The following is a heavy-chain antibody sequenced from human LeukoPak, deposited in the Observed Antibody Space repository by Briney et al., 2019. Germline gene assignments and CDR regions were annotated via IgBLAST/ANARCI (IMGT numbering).Heavy chain of an antibody. V-gene: IGHV3-74*01. Sequence: PGGSLRLSCAASGFTFSSYWMHWVRQAPGKGLAWVSRINTDGSSTNYADSVQGRFTISRDNAKSALYLQMNSLRAEDTAVYYCARARYGDYYYYMDVWGIGTTVTVPS. CDR3: ARARYGDYYYYMDV. CDR1: GFTFSSYW. CDR2: INTDGSST. D-gene: IGHD3-10*01. J-gene: IGHJ6*03.